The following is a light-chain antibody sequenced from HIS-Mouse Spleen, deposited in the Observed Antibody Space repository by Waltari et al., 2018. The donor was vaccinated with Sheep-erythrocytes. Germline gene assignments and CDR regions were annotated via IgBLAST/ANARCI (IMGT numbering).Light chain of an antibody. CDR1: SSDVGSYNL. J-gene: IGLJ3*02. CDR2: EGS. V-gene: IGLV2-23*01. CDR3: CSYAGSSTPWV. Sequence: QSALTQPASVSGSPGQSITISCTGTSSDVGSYNLVSWYQQHPGKAPKLMIYEGSKRRSGVSNRLSGSKSGNTASLTISVLQAEDEADYYCCSYAGSSTPWVFGGGTKLTVL.